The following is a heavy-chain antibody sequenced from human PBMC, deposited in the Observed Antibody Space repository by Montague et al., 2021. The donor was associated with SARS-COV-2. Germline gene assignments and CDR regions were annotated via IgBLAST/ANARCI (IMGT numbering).Heavy chain of an antibody. CDR1: GGSISSSSYF. V-gene: IGHV4-39*01. D-gene: IGHD6-13*01. Sequence: SETLSLTCTVSGGSISSSSYFWGWIRQPPGKGLEWIGSIYYSGNTYYNPSLKSRVTISVDTSKNQFSLKLSSVTAADTAVFYCARALIAAAGTTSFDYWGQGTLVTVSS. J-gene: IGHJ4*02. CDR2: IYYSGNT. CDR3: ARALIAAAGTTSFDY.